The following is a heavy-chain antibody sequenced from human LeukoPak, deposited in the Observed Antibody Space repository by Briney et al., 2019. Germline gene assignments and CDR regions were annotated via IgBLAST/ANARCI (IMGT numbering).Heavy chain of an antibody. Sequence: PSEALSLTCTVSGASVSSDTYYWNWMRQPPGKGLEWIGYIYGSGSTDYHPSLKSRVTISVDSSLNHLSLKLTSVTPTDTAVYYCVANGEYWAQGTLVTVPS. CDR3: VANGEY. J-gene: IGHJ4*02. CDR2: IYGSGST. CDR1: GASVSSDTYY. V-gene: IGHV4-61*03.